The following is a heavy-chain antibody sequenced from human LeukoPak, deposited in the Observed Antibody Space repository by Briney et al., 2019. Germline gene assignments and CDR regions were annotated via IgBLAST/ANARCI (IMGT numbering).Heavy chain of an antibody. V-gene: IGHV5-51*01. CDR1: GYSFTSYW. CDR3: ARHRDGYNRPFDY. Sequence: GESLKISCKGSGYSFTSYWIGWVRQMPGKGLEWMGIIYPGDSDAKYSPSFQGQVTISADKSISTAYLQWTSLKASDTAMYFCARHRDGYNRPFDYWGQGTLVTVSS. D-gene: IGHD5-24*01. J-gene: IGHJ4*02. CDR2: IYPGDSDA.